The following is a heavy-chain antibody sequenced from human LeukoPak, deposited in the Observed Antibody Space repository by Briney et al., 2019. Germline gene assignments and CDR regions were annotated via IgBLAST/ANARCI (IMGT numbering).Heavy chain of an antibody. V-gene: IGHV1-8*01. Sequence: EASVKVSCKASGYTFTSYDINWVRQATGQGLEWMGWMNPNSGNTGYAQKFQGRVTMTRNTSISTAYMELSSLRSEDTAVYYCERVRYSYGYGYYYYYMDVWGKGTTVTVSS. D-gene: IGHD5-18*01. CDR1: GYTFTSYD. CDR3: ERVRYSYGYGYYYYYMDV. J-gene: IGHJ6*03. CDR2: MNPNSGNT.